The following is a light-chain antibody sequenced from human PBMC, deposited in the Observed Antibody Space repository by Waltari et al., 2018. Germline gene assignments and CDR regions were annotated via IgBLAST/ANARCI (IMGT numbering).Light chain of an antibody. J-gene: IGKJ1*01. CDR3: QQSFSSPWT. V-gene: IGKV1-39*01. CDR2: GAS. Sequence: DIQMNQPPSSLSASVGDPSTVTCRASQNIRTYLNWYQQKTAKAPKLLIYGASTLQRGVPSRFRGSASGTEFTLTVTNLQPDDFATYFCQQSFSSPWTFGQGTTVNI. CDR1: QNIRTY.